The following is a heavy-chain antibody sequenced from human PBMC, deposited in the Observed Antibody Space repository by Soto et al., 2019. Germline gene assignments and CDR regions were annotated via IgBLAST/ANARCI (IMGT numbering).Heavy chain of an antibody. Sequence: PSETLSLTCAVSRGSFNGYSWSWTRQPPGKGLEWIGEIHQNGGINYNPSLKSRVTISVDMSKNEFSLRLTSVTAADTAIYYCARGGMDWGQGSLVTVSS. J-gene: IGHJ4*02. V-gene: IGHV4-34*01. CDR3: ARGGMD. CDR1: RGSFNGYS. CDR2: IHQNGGI. D-gene: IGHD3-10*01.